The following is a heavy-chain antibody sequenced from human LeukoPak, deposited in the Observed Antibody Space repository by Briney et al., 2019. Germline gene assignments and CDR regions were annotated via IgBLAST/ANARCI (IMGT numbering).Heavy chain of an antibody. CDR3: ATSTAAAGTD. CDR1: GFTFSNLW. CDR2: IKQDGSEK. D-gene: IGHD6-13*01. J-gene: IGHJ4*02. V-gene: IGHV3-7*03. Sequence: GGSLRLSCAASGFTFSNLWMSWVRQASGKGLKWVANIKQDGSEKYYVDSVKGRFTISRDNAQNSLYLQMNSLRAEDTAIYYCATSTAAAGTDWGQGTLVTVSS.